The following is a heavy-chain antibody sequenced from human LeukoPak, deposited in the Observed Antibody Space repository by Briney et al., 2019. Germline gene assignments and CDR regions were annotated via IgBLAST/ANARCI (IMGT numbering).Heavy chain of an antibody. Sequence: SVKVSCKAPGGTFSSYAISWVRQAPGQGLEWMGRIIPILGIANYAQKFQGRVTITADKSTSTAYMELSSLRSEDTAVYYCARDFWDSSGYYPYWGQGTLVTVSS. CDR3: ARDFWDSSGYYPY. J-gene: IGHJ4*02. CDR1: GGTFSSYA. D-gene: IGHD3-22*01. V-gene: IGHV1-69*04. CDR2: IIPILGIA.